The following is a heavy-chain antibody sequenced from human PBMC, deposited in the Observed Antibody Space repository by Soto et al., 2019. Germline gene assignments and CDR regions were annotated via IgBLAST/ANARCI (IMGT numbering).Heavy chain of an antibody. CDR3: ARDPPRVTMVRGVIIRPFDY. D-gene: IGHD3-10*01. CDR2: ISSSGSTI. CDR1: GFTFSDYY. J-gene: IGHJ4*02. V-gene: IGHV3-11*01. Sequence: QVQLVESGGGLVKPGGSLRLSCAASGFTFSDYYMSWIRQAPGKGLEWASYISSSGSTIYYADSVKGRFTISRDNAKSSLYRQMNSLRAEDTAVNYCARDPPRVTMVRGVIIRPFDYWGQGTLVTVSS.